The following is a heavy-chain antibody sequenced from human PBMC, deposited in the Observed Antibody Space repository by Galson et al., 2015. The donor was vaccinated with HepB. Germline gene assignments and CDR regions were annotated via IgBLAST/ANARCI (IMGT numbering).Heavy chain of an antibody. CDR3: AREGSGWSYYFDY. CDR1: GFTFSSYS. Sequence: SLRLSCAASGFTFSSYSMNWVRQAPGKGLEWVSSISSSSSYIYYADSVKGRFTISRDNSKNTLYLQMNSLRAEDTAVYYCAREGSGWSYYFDYWGQGTLVTVS. CDR2: ISSSSSYI. D-gene: IGHD6-19*01. V-gene: IGHV3-21*01. J-gene: IGHJ4*02.